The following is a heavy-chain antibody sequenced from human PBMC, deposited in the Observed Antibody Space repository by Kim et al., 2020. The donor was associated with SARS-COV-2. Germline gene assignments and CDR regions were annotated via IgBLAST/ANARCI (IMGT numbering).Heavy chain of an antibody. D-gene: IGHD6-6*01. J-gene: IGHJ3*02. V-gene: IGHV3-11*01. CDR3: ARSEDSAFDI. CDR2: TI. Sequence: TIYYADSVKGRFTISRDNAKNSLYLQMNSLRAEDTAVYYCARSEDSAFDIWGQGTMVTVSS.